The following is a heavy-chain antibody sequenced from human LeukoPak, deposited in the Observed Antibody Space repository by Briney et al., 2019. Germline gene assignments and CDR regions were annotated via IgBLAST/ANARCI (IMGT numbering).Heavy chain of an antibody. CDR2: IYYSGRT. Sequence: SETLSLTCTVSGGSISSYYWSWLRQPPGKGLEWMGYIYYSGRTNSNPSLKSRVTISVDTSKNQFSLKLNSVTAAVTAVYYCASSYFGSGTFNGFDYWGQGTLVTVSS. CDR1: GGSISSYY. V-gene: IGHV4-59*01. CDR3: ASSYFGSGTFNGFDY. J-gene: IGHJ4*02. D-gene: IGHD3-10*01.